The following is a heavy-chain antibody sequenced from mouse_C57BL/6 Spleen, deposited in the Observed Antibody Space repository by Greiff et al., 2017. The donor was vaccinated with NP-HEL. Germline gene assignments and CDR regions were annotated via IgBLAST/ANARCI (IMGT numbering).Heavy chain of an antibody. Sequence: EVMLVESGGGLVKPGGSLKLSCAASGFTFSSYAMSWVRQTPEKRLEWVATISDGGSYTYYPDNVKGRFTISRDNAKNNLYLQMSHLKSEDTAMYYCAGGSSGGFAYWGQGTLVTVSA. J-gene: IGHJ3*01. CDR2: ISDGGSYT. V-gene: IGHV5-4*03. CDR1: GFTFSSYA. CDR3: AGGSSGGFAY. D-gene: IGHD3-2*02.